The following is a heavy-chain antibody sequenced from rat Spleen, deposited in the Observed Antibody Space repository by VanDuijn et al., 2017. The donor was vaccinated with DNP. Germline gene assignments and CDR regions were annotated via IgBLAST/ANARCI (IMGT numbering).Heavy chain of an antibody. CDR1: GFTFSDYN. V-gene: IGHV5S10*01. D-gene: IGHD1-12*02. Sequence: EVQLVESGGGLVQPGRSLKLSCAASGFTFSDYNMAWVRQSPKKGLEWVATIIYDGSRTYYRGSVKGRFTISRDNAKRSLYLQMDSLRSEETATYYCASSMGSYYPYYFDYWGQGVMVTVSS. CDR2: IIYDGSRT. J-gene: IGHJ2*01. CDR3: ASSMGSYYPYYFDY.